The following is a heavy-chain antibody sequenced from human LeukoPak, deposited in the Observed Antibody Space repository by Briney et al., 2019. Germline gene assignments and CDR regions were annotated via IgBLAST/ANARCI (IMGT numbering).Heavy chain of an antibody. CDR1: GFTFSSYA. V-gene: IGHV3-23*01. Sequence: GGLRLSCAASGFTFSSYAMSWVRQAPGKGLEWVSAISGSGGSTYYADSVKGRFTISRDNSKNTLYLQMNSLRAEDTAVNYWSKVKGRIAVAEFDYWGQGTLVTVSS. D-gene: IGHD6-19*01. CDR3: SKVKGRIAVAEFDY. CDR2: ISGSGGST. J-gene: IGHJ4*02.